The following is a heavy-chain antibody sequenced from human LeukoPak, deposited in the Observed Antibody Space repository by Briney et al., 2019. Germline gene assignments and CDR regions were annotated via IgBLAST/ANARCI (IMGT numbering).Heavy chain of an antibody. J-gene: IGHJ4*02. CDR1: GGSISSYY. V-gene: IGHV4-59*01. CDR3: ARDFAAGTTDHDY. CDR2: IYYSGST. Sequence: PSETLSLTCTVSGGSISSYYWSWIRQPPGKGLEWIGYIYYSGSTNYNPSLKSRVTISVDTSKNQFSLKLSSVTAADTAVYYCARDFAAGTTDHDYWGQGTLVTVSS. D-gene: IGHD6-13*01.